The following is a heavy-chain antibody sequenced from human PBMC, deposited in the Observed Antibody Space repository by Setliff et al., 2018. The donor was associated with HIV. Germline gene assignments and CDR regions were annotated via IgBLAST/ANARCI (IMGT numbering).Heavy chain of an antibody. CDR3: TKREAGARPFDY. CDR1: GFNFSSHT. Sequence: PGGSLRLSCAASGFNFSSHTMNWIRQAQGKGLEWVSSISSTGTYIYYADSVKGRFIISRDNSKNMLYLQMNSLRAEDTALYYCTKREAGARPFDYWGRGTLVTVSS. J-gene: IGHJ4*02. D-gene: IGHD1-26*01. V-gene: IGHV3-21*04. CDR2: ISSTGTYI.